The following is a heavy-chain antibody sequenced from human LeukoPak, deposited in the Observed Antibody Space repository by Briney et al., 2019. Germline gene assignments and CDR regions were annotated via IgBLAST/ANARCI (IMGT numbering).Heavy chain of an antibody. CDR3: AMHVYYFDTSDSYYYFDY. CDR2: ISHSGTT. CDR1: SGSITTSRYC. V-gene: IGHV4-39*01. D-gene: IGHD3-22*01. J-gene: IGHJ4*02. Sequence: NPSETLSLTCAVSSGSITTSRYCWGWIRQPPGKGLEWIGSISHSGTTYYNPSLKGRVTISMNTSRKQFSLRLSSVTAADTAVYYCAMHVYYFDTSDSYYYFDYWGQGTLVTVSS.